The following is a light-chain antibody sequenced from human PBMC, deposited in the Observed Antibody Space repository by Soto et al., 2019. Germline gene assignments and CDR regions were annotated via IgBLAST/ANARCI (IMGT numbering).Light chain of an antibody. CDR1: QSVSSSY. Sequence: EIVLTQSPGTLSLSPGERATLSCRASQSVSSSYLAWYQQKPGQAPRLLIYGASNRATGIPNRFSGSGSGTDFTLTISRLEPEDFAVYYCQQCGSSPTFGQGTKVDIK. CDR3: QQCGSSPT. J-gene: IGKJ1*01. V-gene: IGKV3-20*01. CDR2: GAS.